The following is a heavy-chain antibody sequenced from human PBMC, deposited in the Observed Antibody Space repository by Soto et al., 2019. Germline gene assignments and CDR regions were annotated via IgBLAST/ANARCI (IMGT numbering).Heavy chain of an antibody. D-gene: IGHD3-22*01. CDR2: ISATGSTI. Sequence: GGSLRLSCAASGFTFNDYYLTWIRQAPGKGLEWVSYISATGSTIYYADSVKGRFTISRDNAKKSLSLQMNSLRAADTAVYYCERGIYQGSSGYYLDVWGQGNLVTVSS. CDR3: ERGIYQGSSGYYLDV. V-gene: IGHV3-11*01. J-gene: IGHJ4*02. CDR1: GFTFNDYY.